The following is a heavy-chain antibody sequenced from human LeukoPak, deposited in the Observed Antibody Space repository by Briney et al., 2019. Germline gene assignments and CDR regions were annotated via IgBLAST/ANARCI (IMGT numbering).Heavy chain of an antibody. V-gene: IGHV1-8*01. Sequence: GASVKVSCKASGYTFTSYDINWVRQATGQGLEWMGWMNPNSGNTGYAQKFQGRVTMTRNTSISTTYTELSSLRSEDTAVYYCARRSYTFGGVIAFDYWGQGTLVTVSS. J-gene: IGHJ4*02. CDR2: MNPNSGNT. D-gene: IGHD3-16*02. CDR3: ARRSYTFGGVIAFDY. CDR1: GYTFTSYD.